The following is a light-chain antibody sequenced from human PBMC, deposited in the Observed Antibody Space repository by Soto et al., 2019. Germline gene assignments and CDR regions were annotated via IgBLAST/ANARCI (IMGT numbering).Light chain of an antibody. CDR1: QSVSSSY. J-gene: IGKJ1*01. Sequence: EIVLTQSPGTLSLSPWERATLSCRASQSVSSSYLAWYQHKPGQAPRLLIYGASSRATGIPDRFSGSGSGTDFTLTISRLEPEDFAVYYCQQYGSSPTWTFGQGTKVDIK. CDR2: GAS. V-gene: IGKV3-20*01. CDR3: QQYGSSPTWT.